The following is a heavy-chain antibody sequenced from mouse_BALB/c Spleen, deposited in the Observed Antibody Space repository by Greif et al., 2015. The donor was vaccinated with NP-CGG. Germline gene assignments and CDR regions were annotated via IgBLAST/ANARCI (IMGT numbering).Heavy chain of an antibody. CDR2: IRNKANGYTT. J-gene: IGHJ1*01. Sequence: EVQLVESGGGLVQPGGSLRLSCATSRFTFTDYYMSWVRQPPGKALEWLGFIRNKANGYTTEYSASVKGRFTISRDNSQSILYLQMNTLRAEDSATYYCARGNWYWYFDVWGAGTTVTVSS. CDR3: ARGNWYWYFDV. V-gene: IGHV7-3*02. CDR1: RFTFTDYY. D-gene: IGHD4-1*01.